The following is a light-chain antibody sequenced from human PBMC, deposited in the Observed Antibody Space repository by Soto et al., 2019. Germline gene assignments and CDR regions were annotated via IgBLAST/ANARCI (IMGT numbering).Light chain of an antibody. V-gene: IGKV3-11*01. Sequence: EIVLTQSPATLSLSPGERATLSCRASQSVGSYLAWYQQKPGQAPRLLIYDASNRATGIPARFSGSGSGTDFTITVSSLEPEDFAVYNCQQRSDWPALTFGGGTKVEIK. J-gene: IGKJ4*01. CDR3: QQRSDWPALT. CDR1: QSVGSY. CDR2: DAS.